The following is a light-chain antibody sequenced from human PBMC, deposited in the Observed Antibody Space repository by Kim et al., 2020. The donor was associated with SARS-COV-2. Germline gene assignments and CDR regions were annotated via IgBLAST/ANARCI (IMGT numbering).Light chain of an antibody. J-gene: IGKJ1*01. V-gene: IGKV3-15*01. CDR3: HQYNDWLWT. Sequence: VSPGEIATLSCRASESVTTEMAWYQQKPGQAPRLLIYAASTRATGIPARFSGSGSGTHFTLTISNLQSEDFATYYCHQYNDWLWTFGRGTKVDIK. CDR1: ESVTTE. CDR2: AAS.